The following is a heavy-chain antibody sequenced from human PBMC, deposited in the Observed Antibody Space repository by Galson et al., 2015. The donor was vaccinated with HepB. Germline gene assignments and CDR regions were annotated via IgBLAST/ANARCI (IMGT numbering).Heavy chain of an antibody. CDR2: INRLHTI. CDR1: GFTFSTYN. CDR3: VRDSGRAYDMDV. V-gene: IGHV3-48*02. J-gene: IGHJ6*02. Sequence: SLRPSCAPSGFTFSTYNMNWVRQAPGKGLEWVSYINRLHTIYYADSVRGRFTISRDNAKNSLYLQMNSLKDEDTAVYYCVRDSGRAYDMDVWGQGTTVTVSS. D-gene: IGHD4/OR15-4a*01.